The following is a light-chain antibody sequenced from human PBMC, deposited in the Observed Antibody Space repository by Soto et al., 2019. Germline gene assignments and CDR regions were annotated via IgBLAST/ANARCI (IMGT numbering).Light chain of an antibody. CDR1: QTVLHNS. Sequence: DIVMTQSPDSLAVSLGERATINCKSSQTVLHNSLAWYQQKPGQPPKLLIYWASTRESGVPDRFSGSGSGTDFTLTINSLQAEDVAFYYCQQYYSHYHTFGQGTKLEIK. J-gene: IGKJ2*01. CDR3: QQYYSHYHT. CDR2: WAS. V-gene: IGKV4-1*01.